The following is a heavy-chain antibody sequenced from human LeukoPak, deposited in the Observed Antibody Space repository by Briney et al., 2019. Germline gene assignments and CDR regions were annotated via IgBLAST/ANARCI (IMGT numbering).Heavy chain of an antibody. Sequence: ASVKVSCKASGYTFTGYYMHWVRLAPGQGLELMGWIDPNSGGTNYAQKFQGRATMTRDTSISTAYMELSRLRSDDTAVYYCARSRVGATDPFDYWGQGTLVTVSS. D-gene: IGHD1-26*01. J-gene: IGHJ4*02. CDR1: GYTFTGYY. CDR3: ARSRVGATDPFDY. V-gene: IGHV1-2*02. CDR2: IDPNSGGT.